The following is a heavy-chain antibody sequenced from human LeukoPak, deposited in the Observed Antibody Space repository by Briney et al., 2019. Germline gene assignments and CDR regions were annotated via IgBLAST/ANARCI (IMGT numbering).Heavy chain of an antibody. CDR2: IYSGGST. Sequence: SETLSLTCIVSGASINNYFWTWTRQPAGKGLEWIGRIYSGGSTIYNPSLNSRVTMSLDTSKNQFSLKLISVTAADTAVYYCARNSGDYWGQGTLVTVSS. CDR3: ARNSGDY. V-gene: IGHV4-4*07. D-gene: IGHD4-23*01. J-gene: IGHJ4*02. CDR1: GASINNYF.